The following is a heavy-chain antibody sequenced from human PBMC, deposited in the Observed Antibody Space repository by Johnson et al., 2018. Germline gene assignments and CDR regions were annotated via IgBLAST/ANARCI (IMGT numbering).Heavy chain of an antibody. CDR2: ISYSGRP. CDR1: GGSISSYY. CDR3: ARELIVGATRAFDI. Sequence: QVQLQQWGAGLLKPSETLSLTCAVYGGSISSYYWSWIRQPPGKGLEWIGYISYSGRPNYNPSLKSRVTISVDTSKNQFSLKLSPVTAADPAVYYCARELIVGATRAFDIWGQGTMVTVSS. D-gene: IGHD1-26*01. V-gene: IGHV4-59*01. J-gene: IGHJ3*02.